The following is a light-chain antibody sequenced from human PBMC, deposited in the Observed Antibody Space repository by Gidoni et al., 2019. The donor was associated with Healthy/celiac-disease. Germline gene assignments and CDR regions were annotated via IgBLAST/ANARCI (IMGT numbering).Light chain of an antibody. CDR1: KSISSY. Sequence: DIQMTESPSSLSASVGDRVTITCRASKSISSYLTWYQQKPGKAPKLLIYAASSLQRGVPSRFSGSGSGTDFTLTISSQQPEDFATYYCQQIYSTPRTFGQGTKVEIK. V-gene: IGKV1-39*01. CDR3: QQIYSTPRT. J-gene: IGKJ1*01. CDR2: AAS.